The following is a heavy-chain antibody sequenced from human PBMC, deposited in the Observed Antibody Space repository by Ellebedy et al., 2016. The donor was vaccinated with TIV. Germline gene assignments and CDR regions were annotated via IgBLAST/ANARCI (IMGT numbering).Heavy chain of an antibody. D-gene: IGHD3-3*01. J-gene: IGHJ6*02. CDR2: ISWNSGSI. CDR1: GFTFDDYS. V-gene: IGHV3-9*01. Sequence: PGGSLRLSCAASGFTFDDYSIHWVRQAPGKGLEWVSGISWNSGSIGYADSVKGRFTISRDNAKNSLYLQMNSLRAEDTALYYCAKDRATIFGVAHLYYFGMDVWGQGTTVTVSS. CDR3: AKDRATIFGVAHLYYFGMDV.